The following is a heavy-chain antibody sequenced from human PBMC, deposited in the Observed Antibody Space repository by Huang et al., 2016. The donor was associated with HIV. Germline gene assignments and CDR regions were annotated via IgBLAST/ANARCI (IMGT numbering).Heavy chain of an antibody. CDR3: ARSYAGTIWDSGRDYFDY. V-gene: IGHV4-61*09. CDR1: GGSRSSGTYY. Sequence: QVRLRESGPGLVKPSQTLSLTCTVSGGSRSSGTYYWTWLRQPAGKGLEWIWHIYPSGITTYSPSLKRRVSISLDTSKNQFSLRLRSVTAADTAVYYCARSYAGTIWDSGRDYFDYWGQGILVTVSS. D-gene: IGHD1-26*01. J-gene: IGHJ4*02. CDR2: IYPSGIT.